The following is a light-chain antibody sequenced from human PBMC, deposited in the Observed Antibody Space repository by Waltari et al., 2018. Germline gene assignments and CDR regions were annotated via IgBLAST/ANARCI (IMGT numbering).Light chain of an antibody. CDR1: SSDVGGYNY. V-gene: IGLV2-14*03. J-gene: IGLJ2*01. CDR2: DVR. CDR3: SSYISSSTLEL. Sequence: QSALTQPASVSGSPGQSITISCTGTSSDVGGYNYVSWYQKHPGKAPKLMIYDVRSRPAGVSNRFSGSKSGNTASLTISVLQAEDEADYYCSSYISSSTLELFGGGTSLTVL.